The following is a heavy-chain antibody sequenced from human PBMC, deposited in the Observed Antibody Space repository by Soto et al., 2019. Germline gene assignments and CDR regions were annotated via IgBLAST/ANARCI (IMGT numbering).Heavy chain of an antibody. CDR1: GGSISSYY. V-gene: IGHV4-59*01. Sequence: SETLSLTCTVSGGSISSYYWSWIRQPPGKGLEWIGYIYYSGSTNYNPSLKSRVTISVDTSKNQFSLKLSSVTAADTAVCYCARDLKLGRTVTKGDAFDIWGQGTMVTVSS. D-gene: IGHD4-17*01. CDR3: ARDLKLGRTVTKGDAFDI. CDR2: IYYSGST. J-gene: IGHJ3*02.